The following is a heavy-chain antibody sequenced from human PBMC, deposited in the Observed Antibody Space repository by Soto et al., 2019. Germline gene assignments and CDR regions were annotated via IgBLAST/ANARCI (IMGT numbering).Heavy chain of an antibody. V-gene: IGHV1-18*01. D-gene: IGHD3-9*01. CDR1: GSTFNNYG. CDR3: ARDGAANYDILTGYFSVGMNV. J-gene: IGHJ6*02. Sequence: QVQLVQSGVEVRKPGASVKVSCRASGSTFNNYGINWVRQAPGQGLEWMGWTSASNGHTNYAQKFQGRVKMTTDTSASTAYMELRSLRSDDTAVYYCARDGAANYDILTGYFSVGMNVWGQGTSVTVSS. CDR2: TSASNGHT.